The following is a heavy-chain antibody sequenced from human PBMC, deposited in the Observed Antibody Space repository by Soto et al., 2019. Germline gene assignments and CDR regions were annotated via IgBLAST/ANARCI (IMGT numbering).Heavy chain of an antibody. J-gene: IGHJ4*02. CDR2: IFHSGRT. V-gene: IGHV4-38-2*02. CDR1: GYSIGSSYY. D-gene: IGHD3-3*01. Sequence: SETLSLTCAVYGYSIGSSYYWGCTRQPPWKGLDWIGSIFHSGRTYYNPHLKSRVTISVDTSKNNFSLKMSSVNAAHTALYYCARDGVITIVGRGIDYWGQGTRVTVS. CDR3: ARDGVITIVGRGIDY.